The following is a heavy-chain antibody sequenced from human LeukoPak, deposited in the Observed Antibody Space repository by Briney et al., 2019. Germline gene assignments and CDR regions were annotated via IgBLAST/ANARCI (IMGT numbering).Heavy chain of an antibody. CDR2: MNPSGIT. Sequence: PSETLSLTCSVSGASISSHYWSWIRQPPGKGLEWIGEMNPSGITNYNASLKSRVTISADTSKNQFSLKLNSVTAADTAVYYCARGWASTAYWGQGTLVTVSS. CDR3: ARGWASTAY. V-gene: IGHV4-34*01. D-gene: IGHD2-2*01. J-gene: IGHJ4*02. CDR1: GASISSHY.